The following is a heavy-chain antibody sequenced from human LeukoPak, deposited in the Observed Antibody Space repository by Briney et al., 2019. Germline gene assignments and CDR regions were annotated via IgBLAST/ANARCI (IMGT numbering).Heavy chain of an antibody. CDR3: ARGPYSYDSSGAFDI. CDR1: GGSINSYS. Sequence: SETLSLTCTVSGGSINSYSWSWIRQPPGKGLEWIGCIYYSGSTNYNPSLKSRVTISVDTSKNQFSLKLSSVTAADTAVYFCARGPYSYDSSGAFDIWGQGTMVTVSS. CDR2: IYYSGST. V-gene: IGHV4-59*08. D-gene: IGHD3-22*01. J-gene: IGHJ3*02.